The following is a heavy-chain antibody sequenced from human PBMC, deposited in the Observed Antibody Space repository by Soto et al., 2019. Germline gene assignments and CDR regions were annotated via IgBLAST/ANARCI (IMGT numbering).Heavy chain of an antibody. CDR3: ASGGAMGVDY. J-gene: IGHJ4*01. V-gene: IGHV3-74*01. Sequence: EVQLVESGGGVVQPAVSLRLSCPASGFTFNTHWMHWVLQVPGKGLVCVSRIYFDGITTNYADSVKGLLTGSRDNANHTVYLNVNTLRYEDTAGCYGASGGAMGVDYCGHVPLATVSS. D-gene: IGHD1-26*01. CDR2: IYFDGITT. CDR1: GFTFNTHW.